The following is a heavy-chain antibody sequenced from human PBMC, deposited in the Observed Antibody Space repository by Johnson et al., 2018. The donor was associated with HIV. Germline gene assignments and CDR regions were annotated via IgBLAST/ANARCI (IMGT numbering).Heavy chain of an antibody. CDR3: ASEAKHHVGANRVSSFDI. Sequence: VQLVESGGGLVQPGGSLRLSCAASGFTFDDYGMSWVRQTPGKGLAWVAGINWNGGSTGYADSVKGRFTISRDNAKKSLCLQMNTLRAEDTALYYCASEAKHHVGANRVSSFDIWGQGTMVTVSA. CDR2: INWNGGST. V-gene: IGHV3-20*04. D-gene: IGHD1-26*01. J-gene: IGHJ3*02. CDR1: GFTFDDYG.